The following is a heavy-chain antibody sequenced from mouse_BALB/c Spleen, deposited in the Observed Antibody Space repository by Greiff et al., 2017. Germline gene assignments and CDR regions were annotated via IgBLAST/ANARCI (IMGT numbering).Heavy chain of an antibody. V-gene: IGHV5-6-4*01. CDR2: ISSGGSYT. J-gene: IGHJ4*01. CDR3: TRTDGSYYAMDY. Sequence: EVKVVESGGGLVKPGGSLKLSCAASGFTFSSYTMSWVRQTPEKRLEWVATISSGGSYTYYPDSVKGRFTISRDNAKNTLYLQMSSLKSEDTAMYYCTRTDGSYYAMDYWGQGTSVTVSS. D-gene: IGHD1-1*01. CDR1: GFTFSSYT.